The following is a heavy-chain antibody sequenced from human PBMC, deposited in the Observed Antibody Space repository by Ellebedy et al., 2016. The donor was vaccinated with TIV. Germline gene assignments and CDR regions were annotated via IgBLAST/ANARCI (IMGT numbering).Heavy chain of an antibody. CDR3: ARDWSGYFDP. D-gene: IGHD3-3*01. J-gene: IGHJ5*02. Sequence: GESLKIPCAASGFTFRSDGMHWVRQAPGKGLEWVPVIWHDGRKKYYADSVKGRFTISRDNSKNTLYLQMNSLRAEDTAVYYCARDWSGYFDPWGQGTLVTVSS. CDR1: GFTFRSDG. CDR2: IWHDGRKK. V-gene: IGHV3-33*01.